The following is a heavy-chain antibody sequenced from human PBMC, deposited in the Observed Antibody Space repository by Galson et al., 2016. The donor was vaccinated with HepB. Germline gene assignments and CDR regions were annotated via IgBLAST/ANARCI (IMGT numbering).Heavy chain of an antibody. CDR1: GGTFSSYA. D-gene: IGHD6-19*01. Sequence: SVKVSCKASGGTFSSYAISWVRQAPGQGLEWMGGVIPIFGTANYAQKFQGRVTITADGSTSTVYMELSSLRSDDTAFYYCARAHSSGWFFFDYWGQGTLVTVSS. J-gene: IGHJ4*02. CDR3: ARAHSSGWFFFDY. V-gene: IGHV1-69*13. CDR2: VIPIFGTA.